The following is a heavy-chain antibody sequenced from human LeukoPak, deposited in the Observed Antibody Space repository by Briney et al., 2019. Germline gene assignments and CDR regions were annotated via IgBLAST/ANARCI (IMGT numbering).Heavy chain of an antibody. D-gene: IGHD2-2*02. V-gene: IGHV3-64*01. CDR2: ISSNGGSA. CDR3: ARADCSSTSCYTLDY. Sequence: GGSLRLSCAASGFTFSSYAMHWVRQAPGKGLEYVSAISSNGGSAYYANSVKGRFTISRDNSKNTLYLQMGSLRAEDMAVYYCARADCSSTSCYTLDYWGQGTLVTVSS. CDR1: GFTFSSYA. J-gene: IGHJ4*02.